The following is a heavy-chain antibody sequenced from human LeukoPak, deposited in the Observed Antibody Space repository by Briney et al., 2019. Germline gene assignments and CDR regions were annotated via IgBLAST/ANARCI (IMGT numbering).Heavy chain of an antibody. D-gene: IGHD1-1*01. CDR2: INHSGST. CDR1: GGSFSGYY. Sequence: SETLSLTCAVYGGSFSGYYWSWIRQPPGKGLEWIGEINHSGSTNYNPSLKSRVTISVDTSKNQFSLKLSSVTAADTAVYYCARRTVPDYWGQGTLVTVSS. V-gene: IGHV4-34*01. CDR3: ARRTVPDY. J-gene: IGHJ4*02.